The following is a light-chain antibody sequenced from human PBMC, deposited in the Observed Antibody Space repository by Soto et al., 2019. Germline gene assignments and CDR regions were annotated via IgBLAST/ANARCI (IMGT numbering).Light chain of an antibody. Sequence: SVLTQPASVSGSPGQSITISCTGTSSDVDGYNYVSWYQQHPGKAPKLMIYDVSNRPSGVSNRFSGSKSGNTASLTISGLQAEDEADYYCSSYTSSSTLVFGTGTKVTVL. V-gene: IGLV2-14*01. CDR2: DVS. CDR1: SSDVDGYNY. CDR3: SSYTSSSTLV. J-gene: IGLJ1*01.